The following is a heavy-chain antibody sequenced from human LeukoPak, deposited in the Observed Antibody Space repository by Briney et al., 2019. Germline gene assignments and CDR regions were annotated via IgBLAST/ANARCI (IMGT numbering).Heavy chain of an antibody. Sequence: SVKVSCKASGGTFSSYAISGVRQAPGQGLEGMGGIIPIFGTANYAQKFQGRVTITTDESTSTAYMELSSLRSEDTAVYYCARDNYAGANWFDPWGQGTLVTVSS. V-gene: IGHV1-69*05. CDR1: GGTFSSYA. D-gene: IGHD1-7*01. J-gene: IGHJ5*02. CDR3: ARDNYAGANWFDP. CDR2: IIPIFGTA.